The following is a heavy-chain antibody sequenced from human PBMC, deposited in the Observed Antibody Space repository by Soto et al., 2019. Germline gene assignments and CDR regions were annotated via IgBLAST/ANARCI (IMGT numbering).Heavy chain of an antibody. Sequence: EVQLMESGGGLVQPGGSLRLPCAASGFTFSTHYMSWVRQAPGKGLEWVANINEDGNDQYYVDSVKGRFTISRDNAKNSLYLQMNSLRAEDTAVYFCARDLYYYMDVWGKGTTVTVSS. V-gene: IGHV3-7*01. CDR3: ARDLYYYMDV. CDR2: INEDGNDQ. CDR1: GFTFSTHY. J-gene: IGHJ6*03.